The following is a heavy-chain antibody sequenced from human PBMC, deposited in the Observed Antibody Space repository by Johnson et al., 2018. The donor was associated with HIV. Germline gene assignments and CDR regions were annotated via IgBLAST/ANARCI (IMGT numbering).Heavy chain of an antibody. D-gene: IGHD4-17*01. Sequence: VQLVESGGGVVRPGGSLRLSCAASGFTFDDYGMSWVRQAPGKGLEWVSGINWNGGSTGYADSVKGRFTISRDNAKNSLYLQMNSLRAEDTALYYCGRVGGINDYGDPVYAFDIWGQGTMVTVSS. V-gene: IGHV3-20*04. CDR1: GFTFDDYG. CDR3: GRVGGINDYGDPVYAFDI. J-gene: IGHJ3*02. CDR2: INWNGGST.